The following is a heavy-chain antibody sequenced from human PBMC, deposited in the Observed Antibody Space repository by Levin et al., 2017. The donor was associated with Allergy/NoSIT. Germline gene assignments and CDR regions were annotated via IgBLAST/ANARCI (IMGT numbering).Heavy chain of an antibody. Sequence: GGSLRLSCAASGFTFSSYGMHWVRQAPGKGLEWVAVIWYDGSNKYYADSVKGRFTISRDNSKNTLYLQMNSLRAEDTAVYYCARDERGGSGSCIDYWGQGTLVTVSS. CDR2: IWYDGSNK. CDR1: GFTFSSYG. V-gene: IGHV3-33*01. CDR3: ARDERGGSGSCIDY. J-gene: IGHJ4*02. D-gene: IGHD3-10*01.